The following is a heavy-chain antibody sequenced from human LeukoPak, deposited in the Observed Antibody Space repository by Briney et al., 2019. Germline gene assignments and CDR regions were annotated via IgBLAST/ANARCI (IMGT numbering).Heavy chain of an antibody. J-gene: IGHJ5*02. CDR1: GFTFSSYA. V-gene: IGHV3-23*01. Sequence: PGGSLRLSCAASGFTFSSYAMSWVRQAPGKGLEWVSAISGSGGSTYYADSVKGRFTISRDNSKNTLYLQMNSLRAEDTAVYYCAKRVTITIFGVVIIDGDNWFDPWGQGTLVTVSS. CDR2: ISGSGGST. CDR3: AKRVTITIFGVVIIDGDNWFDP. D-gene: IGHD3-3*01.